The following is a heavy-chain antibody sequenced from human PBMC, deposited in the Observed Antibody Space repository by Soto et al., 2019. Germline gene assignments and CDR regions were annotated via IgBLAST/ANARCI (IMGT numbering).Heavy chain of an antibody. D-gene: IGHD3-22*01. J-gene: IGHJ5*02. CDR2: IYHTGNA. Sequence: SETLSLTCGVSGDSISNSRFYLAWIRQPPGEGLEWIGSIYHTGNAYYNPSLKSRVTISVDTSKNQFSLKVTSVTAADTALYYCARDYFDSSDYTTNWFDPWGQGTLVTVSS. CDR1: GDSISNSRFY. CDR3: ARDYFDSSDYTTNWFDP. V-gene: IGHV4-39*01.